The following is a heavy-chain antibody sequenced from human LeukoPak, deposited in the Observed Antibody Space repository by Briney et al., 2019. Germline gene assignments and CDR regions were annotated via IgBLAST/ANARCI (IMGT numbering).Heavy chain of an antibody. V-gene: IGHV4-34*01. Sequence: SETLSLTCAVYGGSFSGYYWSWIRQPPGKGLEWIGEINHSGSTNYNPSLKSRVTISVDTSKNQFSLQQNSVTPEDTAVYYCARGTGDSCKDWGLGTLVTVSS. CDR3: ARGTGDSCKD. CDR1: GGSFSGYY. J-gene: IGHJ4*02. CDR2: INHSGST. D-gene: IGHD3-22*01.